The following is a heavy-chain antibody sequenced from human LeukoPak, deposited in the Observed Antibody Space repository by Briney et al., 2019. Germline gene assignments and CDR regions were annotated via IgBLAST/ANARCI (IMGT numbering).Heavy chain of an antibody. V-gene: IGHV5-51*01. CDR3: ARSSSSWYSGFDY. CDR2: TYPVNSGT. D-gene: IGHD6-13*01. J-gene: IGHJ4*02. Sequence: GESLKISCKASGYSFSSYWIGWVRQMPGKGLEWRGITYPVNSGTRYSPSFQGQVTISADKSISTAYLQWSSLKASDTAMYYCARSSSSWYSGFDYWGQGTLVTVSS. CDR1: GYSFSSYW.